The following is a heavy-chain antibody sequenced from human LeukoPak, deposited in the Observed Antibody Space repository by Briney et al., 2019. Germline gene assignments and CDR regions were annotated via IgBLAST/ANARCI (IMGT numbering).Heavy chain of an antibody. D-gene: IGHD2-2*01. V-gene: IGHV4-34*01. J-gene: IGHJ6*03. CDR2: ISQSGSP. CDR3: ARGPRVVPADDGYYYMDV. CDR1: GGSFSVYY. Sequence: SETLSLTCAVYGGSFSVYYWSWIRQTPGKGLEWIGDISQSGSPNYNPPLRGRVTISVDTPKKQISLKLSSVTAADTAVYYCARGPRVVPADDGYYYMDVWGKGTTVTVSS.